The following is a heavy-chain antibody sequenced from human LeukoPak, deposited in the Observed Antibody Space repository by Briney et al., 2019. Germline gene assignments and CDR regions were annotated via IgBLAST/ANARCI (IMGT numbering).Heavy chain of an antibody. V-gene: IGHV3-30*18. D-gene: IGHD2-21*02. J-gene: IGHJ4*02. CDR2: ISSDARKK. CDR3: AKFYGTATDDY. CDR1: GFTFSSYG. Sequence: GGSLRLSCAASGFTFSSYGMHWVRQAPGKGLEWVTFISSDARKKYYADSVKGRFTISRDNSKNTLYLQMNSLRAEDTAVYYCAKFYGTATDDYWGQGTLVTVSS.